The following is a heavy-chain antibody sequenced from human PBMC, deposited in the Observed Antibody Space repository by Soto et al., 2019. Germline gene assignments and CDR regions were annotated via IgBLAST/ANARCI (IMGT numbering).Heavy chain of an antibody. Sequence: SETLSLTCAVYGGSFSGYYWSWIRQPPGKGLEWIGEINHSGSTNYNPSLKSRVTISVDTSKNQFSLKLSSVTAADTAVYYCAQSITMVRGVIDYFDYWGQGTLVTVSS. CDR2: INHSGST. D-gene: IGHD3-10*01. V-gene: IGHV4-34*01. CDR1: GGSFSGYY. CDR3: AQSITMVRGVIDYFDY. J-gene: IGHJ4*02.